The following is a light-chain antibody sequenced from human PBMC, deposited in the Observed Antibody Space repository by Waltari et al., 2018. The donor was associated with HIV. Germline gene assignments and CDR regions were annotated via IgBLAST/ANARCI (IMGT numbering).Light chain of an antibody. CDR3: MQALQTPRT. CDR1: QSPVHRKGHNLYNY. CDR2: LGS. J-gene: IGKJ2*02. V-gene: IGKV2-28*01. Sequence: DIVMTQSPLSLPVTPGAPASISCRSSQSPVHRKGHNLYNYLDWYLQKPGQSPQLLIYLGSNRASGVPDRFSGSGSGTDFTLKISRVEAEDVGVYYCMQALQTPRTFGQGTKLEMK.